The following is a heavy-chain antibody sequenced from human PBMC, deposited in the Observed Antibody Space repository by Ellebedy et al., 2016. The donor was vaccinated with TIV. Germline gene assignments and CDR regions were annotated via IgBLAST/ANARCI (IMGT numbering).Heavy chain of an antibody. J-gene: IGHJ6*02. CDR1: GFTFSSFD. Sequence: GESLKISCAASGFTFSSFDMYWLRQAPGKGLEWVAVISYDESHQYYADSVKGRFTISRDNAKNSLYLEMKSLGPEDTALYYCAKDTSDYYGLDVWGQGTTVIVSS. CDR3: AKDTSDYYGLDV. V-gene: IGHV3-30*18. CDR2: ISYDESHQ. D-gene: IGHD6-6*01.